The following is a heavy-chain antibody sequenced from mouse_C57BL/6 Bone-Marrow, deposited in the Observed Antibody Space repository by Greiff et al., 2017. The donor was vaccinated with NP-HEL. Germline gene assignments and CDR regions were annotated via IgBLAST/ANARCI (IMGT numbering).Heavy chain of an antibody. D-gene: IGHD1-1*01. CDR2: ISNGGGST. CDR1: GFTFSDYY. J-gene: IGHJ4*01. CDR3: ARHAVVSMDY. V-gene: IGHV5-12*01. Sequence: EVKLVESGGGLVQPGGSLKLSCAASGFTFSDYYMYWVRQTPEKRLEWVAYISNGGGSTYYPDTVKGRFTISRDNAKNTLYLQMSRLKSEDTAMYYCARHAVVSMDYWGQGTSVTVSS.